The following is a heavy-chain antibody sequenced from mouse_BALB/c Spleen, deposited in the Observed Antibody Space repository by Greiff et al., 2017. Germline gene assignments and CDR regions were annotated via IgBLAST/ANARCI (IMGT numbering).Heavy chain of an antibody. CDR1: GYTFSSYW. D-gene: IGHD2-14*01. CDR2: ILPGSGST. CDR3: ARGEVRYAMDY. V-gene: IGHV1-9*01. Sequence: QVQLQQSGAELMKPGASVKISCKATGYTFSSYWIAWVKQRPGHGLEWIGEILPGSGSTNYNEKFKGKATFTADTSSNTAYMQLSSLTSEDSAVYYCARGEVRYAMDYWGQGTSVTVSS. J-gene: IGHJ4*01.